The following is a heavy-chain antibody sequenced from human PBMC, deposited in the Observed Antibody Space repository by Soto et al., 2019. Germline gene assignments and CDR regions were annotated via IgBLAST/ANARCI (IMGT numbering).Heavy chain of an antibody. CDR3: AARDQSSGLDY. V-gene: IGHV1-58*02. Sequence: ASVKVSCKASGFTFTSSAMQWVRQARGQRLEWIGWIVGGSGNTNYAQKFQERVTITRDMSPSTAYMELSSLRSEDTAVYYCAARDQSSGLDYWGQGTLVTVSS. CDR1: GFTFTSSA. D-gene: IGHD3-22*01. CDR2: IVGGSGNT. J-gene: IGHJ4*02.